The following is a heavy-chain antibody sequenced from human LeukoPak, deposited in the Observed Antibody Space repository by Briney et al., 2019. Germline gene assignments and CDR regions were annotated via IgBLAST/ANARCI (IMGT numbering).Heavy chain of an antibody. V-gene: IGHV3-48*01. CDR1: GFTLSTYS. CDR2: ISSSSSTI. J-gene: IGHJ5*02. CDR3: ARESWFDP. Sequence: GGSPRLSCAASGFTLSTYSMNWVRQAPGKGLEWVSFISSSSSTIYYADSVKGRFTISRDNAKNSLYLQMNSLRAEDTAVYYCARESWFDPWGQGTLVTVSS.